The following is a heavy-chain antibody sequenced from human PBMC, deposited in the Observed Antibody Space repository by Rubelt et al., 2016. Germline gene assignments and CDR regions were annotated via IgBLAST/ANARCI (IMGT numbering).Heavy chain of an antibody. CDR2: ICHDGPT. V-gene: IGHV4-38-2*02. Sequence: QVQLQESGPGLVKPSDTLSLTCSVSSYSISNVYYWGWIRQPQGKGLAAIGHICHDGPTYYKPPPTSRTTNPEDTSKNQFSLKLRSVTAADTAVYYCAREHRSEWNDAFDIWGQGTMVIVSS. CDR1: SYSISNVYY. J-gene: IGHJ3*02. D-gene: IGHD3-3*01. CDR3: AREHRSEWNDAFDI.